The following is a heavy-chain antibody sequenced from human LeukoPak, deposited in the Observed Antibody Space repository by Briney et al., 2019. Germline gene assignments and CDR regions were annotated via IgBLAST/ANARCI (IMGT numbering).Heavy chain of an antibody. CDR3: ARGSYYGSGSSYYFDY. J-gene: IGHJ4*02. Sequence: SETLSLTCTVSGGSISSSSYYWGWIRQPPGKGLEWMGSIYYSGSTYYNPSLKSRVTISVDTSKNHFSLKLSSVTAADTAVYYCARGSYYGSGSSYYFDYWGQGTLVTVSS. V-gene: IGHV4-39*02. D-gene: IGHD3-10*01. CDR1: GGSISSSSYY. CDR2: IYYSGST.